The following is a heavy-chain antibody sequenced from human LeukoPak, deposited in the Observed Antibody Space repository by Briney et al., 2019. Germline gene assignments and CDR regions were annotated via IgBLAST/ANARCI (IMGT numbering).Heavy chain of an antibody. J-gene: IGHJ1*01. D-gene: IGHD3-3*01. Sequence: TPSETLSLTCTVSGGSISSYYWSWIRQPPGKGLEWIGYIYYSGSTNYNPSLKSRVTISVDTSKNQFSLKLSSVTAADTAVYYCASASGSPEHFQHWGQGTLVTVSS. CDR2: IYYSGST. CDR1: GGSISSYY. CDR3: ASASGSPEHFQH. V-gene: IGHV4-59*01.